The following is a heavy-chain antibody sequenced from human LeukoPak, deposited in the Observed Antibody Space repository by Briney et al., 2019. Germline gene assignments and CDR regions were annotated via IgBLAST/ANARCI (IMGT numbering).Heavy chain of an antibody. CDR3: ARLYSSGRGDY. D-gene: IGHD6-19*01. J-gene: IGHJ4*02. V-gene: IGHV4-38-2*01. CDR2: IYHSGST. CDR1: GYSISSGYY. Sequence: SETLSLTCAVSGYSISSGYYWGWIRQPPGKGLEWFGSIYHSGSTYYNPSLKSRVTISVDTSKNQFSLKLSSVTAADTAVYYCARLYSSGRGDYWGQGTLVTVSS.